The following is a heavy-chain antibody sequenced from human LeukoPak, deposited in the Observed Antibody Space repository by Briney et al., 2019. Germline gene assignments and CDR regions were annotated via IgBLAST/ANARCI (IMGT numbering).Heavy chain of an antibody. V-gene: IGHV1-24*01. Sequence: ASVKLSCKVSGYTLTELSMHWLRHAPGKGLELKGGFDPEDGETIYAQKFQGRVTMTEDTSTDTAYMELSSLRSEDTSVYYCATDVATTLTGWCVDYWGQGTLVSVSS. J-gene: IGHJ4*02. CDR2: FDPEDGET. D-gene: IGHD1-26*01. CDR3: ATDVATTLTGWCVDY. CDR1: GYTLTELS.